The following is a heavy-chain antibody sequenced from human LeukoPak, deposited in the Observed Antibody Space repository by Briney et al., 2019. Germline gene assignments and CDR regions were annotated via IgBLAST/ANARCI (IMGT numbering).Heavy chain of an antibody. D-gene: IGHD2-15*01. Sequence: ASVKVSCKVSGYTLTELSMHWVRQAPGKGLEWMGGFDPEDGETIYAQKFQGRVTMTEDTSTDTAYMELSSLRSEDTAVYYCARDPRYCSGGSCRYFDYWGQGTLVTVSS. CDR2: FDPEDGET. J-gene: IGHJ4*02. V-gene: IGHV1-24*01. CDR3: ARDPRYCSGGSCRYFDY. CDR1: GYTLTELS.